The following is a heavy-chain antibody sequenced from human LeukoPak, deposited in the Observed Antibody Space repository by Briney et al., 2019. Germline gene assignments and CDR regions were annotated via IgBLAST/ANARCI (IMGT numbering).Heavy chain of an antibody. V-gene: IGHV3-48*02. D-gene: IGHD5-18*01. Sequence: TGRSLRLSCAASGFTFSSYSMNWVRQAPGKGLEWVSYISSSSSPIDYADSVKGRFTVSRDNAKNSLYLQMNSLRDEDTAVYYCAKDWRGYRNGADDWGQGTLVTVSS. CDR3: AKDWRGYRNGADD. CDR1: GFTFSSYS. CDR2: ISSSSSPI. J-gene: IGHJ4*02.